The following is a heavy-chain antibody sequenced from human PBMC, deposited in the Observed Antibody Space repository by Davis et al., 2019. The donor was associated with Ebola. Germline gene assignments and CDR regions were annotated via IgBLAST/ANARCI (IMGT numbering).Heavy chain of an antibody. CDR2: ISAYNGNT. D-gene: IGHD4-17*01. CDR1: GYTFTNYG. CDR3: ARDDLVTTSYYYGMDV. V-gene: IGHV1-18*01. Sequence: ASVKVSCKASGYTFTNYGISWVRQAPGQGLEWMGWISAYNGNTNYAQKLQGRVTMTTDTSTSTAYMELRSLRSDDTAVYYCARDDLVTTSYYYGMDVWGQGTTVTVSS. J-gene: IGHJ6*02.